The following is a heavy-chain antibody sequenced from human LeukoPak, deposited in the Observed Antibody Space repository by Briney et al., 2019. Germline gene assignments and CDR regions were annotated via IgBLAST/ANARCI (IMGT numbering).Heavy chain of an antibody. CDR2: IYYSGST. V-gene: IGHV4-39*01. J-gene: IGHJ4*02. Sequence: SETLSLTCTVSGGSISSSSYYWGWIRQPPGKGLEWIGSIYYSGSTYYNPSLKSRVTISVDTSKNQFSLKLSSVTAADTAVYYCVRHSGGTTYDYWGQGTLVTVSS. CDR1: GGSISSSSYY. D-gene: IGHD1-7*01. CDR3: VRHSGGTTYDY.